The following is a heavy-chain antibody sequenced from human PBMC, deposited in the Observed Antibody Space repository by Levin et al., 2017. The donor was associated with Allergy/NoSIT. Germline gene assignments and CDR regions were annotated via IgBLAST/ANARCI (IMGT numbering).Heavy chain of an antibody. J-gene: IGHJ4*02. V-gene: IGHV3-74*01. CDR2: ISGDGTRT. Sequence: GGSLRLSCAASGFTLSSHWMHWVRQAPGKGLVWVSSISGDGTRTSYTESVRGRFTISPDNSMSTLYLQINSLRVADAAVYYCTRRAGEDWVEDDDYFDHWGQGILVSVSS. CDR3: TRRAGEDWVEDDDYFDH. D-gene: IGHD1-26*01. CDR1: GFTLSSHW.